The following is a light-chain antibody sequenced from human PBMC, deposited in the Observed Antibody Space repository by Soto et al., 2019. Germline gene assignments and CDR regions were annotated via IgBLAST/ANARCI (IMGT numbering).Light chain of an antibody. J-gene: IGKJ1*01. CDR3: QQYGSSPVT. CDR2: DAS. Sequence: EIVLTQSPGTLSLSPGERATLSCRASQSVPSNSLAWYQQKPGQAPRLLIYDASSRAAGIADRFSGSGFGTDFTLTISRLEAEDFAVYYCQQYGSSPVTFGQGTKVDI. CDR1: QSVPSNS. V-gene: IGKV3-20*01.